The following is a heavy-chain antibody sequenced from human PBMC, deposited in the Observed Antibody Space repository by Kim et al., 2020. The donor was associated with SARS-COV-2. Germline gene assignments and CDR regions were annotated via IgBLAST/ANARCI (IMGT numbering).Heavy chain of an antibody. CDR2: IYYSGST. CDR1: GGSVSSGSYY. CDR3: ARDTSGAYCGGDCYPDYYYGMDV. Sequence: SETLSLTCTVSGGSVSSGSYYWSWIRQPPGKGLEWIGYIYYSGSTNYNPSLKSRVTISVDTSKNQFSLKLSSVTAADTAVYYCARDTSGAYCGGDCYPDYYYGMDVWGQGTTVTVSS. V-gene: IGHV4-61*01. D-gene: IGHD2-21*02. J-gene: IGHJ6*02.